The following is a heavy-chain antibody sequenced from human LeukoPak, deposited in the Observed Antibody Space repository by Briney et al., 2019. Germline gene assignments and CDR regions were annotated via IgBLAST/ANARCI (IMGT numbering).Heavy chain of an antibody. CDR1: GGSISSSSYY. CDR2: IYYSGST. J-gene: IGHJ4*02. Sequence: PSETLSLTCTVSGGSISSSSYYWGWIRQPPGKGLEWIGSIYYSGSTYYNPSLKSRVTISVDTSKNQFSLKLSSVTAADTAVYYCARGITQWLPRLGVXWGQGTLVTV. CDR3: ARGITQWLPRLGVX. V-gene: IGHV4-39*01. D-gene: IGHD6-19*01.